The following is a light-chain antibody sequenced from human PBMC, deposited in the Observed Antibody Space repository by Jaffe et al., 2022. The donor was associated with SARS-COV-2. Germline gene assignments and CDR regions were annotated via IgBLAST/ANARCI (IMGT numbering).Light chain of an antibody. J-gene: IGKJ2*01. V-gene: IGKV1-39*01. Sequence: DIQMTQSPASLSASVGDTVTITCRTSQSISNFVNWYQRKPGKAPKLLIYAASSMQGGVPSRFSGGGSGTDFSLTIRGLQPDDFATYYCQQSNRAPFNFGQGTKVEIK. CDR1: QSISNF. CDR3: QQSNRAPFN. CDR2: AAS.